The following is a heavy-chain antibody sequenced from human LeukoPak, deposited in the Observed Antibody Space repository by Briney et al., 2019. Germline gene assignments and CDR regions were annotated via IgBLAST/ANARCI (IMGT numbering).Heavy chain of an antibody. Sequence: SVKVSCKASGGTFSSYAISWVRQAPGQGLEWMGRIIPIFGTANYAQKFQGRVTITTDEPTSTAYMELSSLRSEDTAVYYCARKTAVADSDYWGQGTLVTVSS. CDR1: GGTFSSYA. V-gene: IGHV1-69*05. J-gene: IGHJ4*02. CDR2: IIPIFGTA. CDR3: ARKTAVADSDY. D-gene: IGHD6-19*01.